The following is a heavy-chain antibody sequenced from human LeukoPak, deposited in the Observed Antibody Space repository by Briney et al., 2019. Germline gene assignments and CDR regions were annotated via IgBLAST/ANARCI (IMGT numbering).Heavy chain of an antibody. J-gene: IGHJ5*02. CDR3: ARHLPLWLGDPTWFDP. CDR2: IYQSGST. V-gene: IGHV4-34*01. D-gene: IGHD3-10*01. CDR1: GGSFSGYY. Sequence: SETLSLTCAVYGGSFSGYYWSWIRQPTGKGLEWIGSIYQSGSTYYNPSLKSRVTISVDTSKNQFSLKLSPVTAADTAVYYCARHLPLWLGDPTWFDPWGQGTLVTVSS.